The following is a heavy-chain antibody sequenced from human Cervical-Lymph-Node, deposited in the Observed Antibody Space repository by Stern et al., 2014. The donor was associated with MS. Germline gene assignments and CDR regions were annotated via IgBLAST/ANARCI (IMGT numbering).Heavy chain of an antibody. D-gene: IGHD1-26*01. CDR3: ARVLVGRTDFRYYYGLDI. Sequence: VQLVESGAGVVQPGASLRLSCSASGFTFSTYAMHWVRQAPGQGLEWVAVISPDGSNKHWAETMEGRFTISRDNSKNTVDLQMSSLRPEDTAVYYCARVLVGRTDFRYYYGLDIWGQGTTVTVSS. V-gene: IGHV3-30-3*01. J-gene: IGHJ6*02. CDR2: ISPDGSNK. CDR1: GFTFSTYA.